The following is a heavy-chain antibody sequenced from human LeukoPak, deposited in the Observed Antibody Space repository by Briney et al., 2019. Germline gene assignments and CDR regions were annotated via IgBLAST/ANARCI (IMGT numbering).Heavy chain of an antibody. J-gene: IGHJ5*02. D-gene: IGHD6-6*01. CDR2: INHSGGT. CDR1: GGSISSGSYH. V-gene: IGHV4-31*03. Sequence: SQTLSLTCTVSGGSISSGSYHWSWIRQHPGKGLEWIGEINHSGGTNYNPSLKSRVTISVDTSKNQFSLKLSSVTAADTAVYYCASLARGGNWFDPWGQGTLVTVSS. CDR3: ASLARGGNWFDP.